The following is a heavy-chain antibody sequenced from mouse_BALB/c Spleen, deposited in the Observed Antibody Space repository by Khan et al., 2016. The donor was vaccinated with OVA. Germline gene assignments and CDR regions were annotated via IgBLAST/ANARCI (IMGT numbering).Heavy chain of an antibody. Sequence: QVQLQQSGAELVRPGASVKLSCKTSGYIFTSYWIHWVKQRSGQGLEWIARIYPGTDNTYYNEKLRDKATLTADKSSSTAYIQLSSLKSEDSAVYFGAREEALYYLAYGGQGTTLTVSS. CDR3: AREEALYYLAY. CDR2: IYPGTDNT. D-gene: IGHD1-1*01. J-gene: IGHJ2*01. V-gene: IGHV1S132*01. CDR1: GYIFTSYW.